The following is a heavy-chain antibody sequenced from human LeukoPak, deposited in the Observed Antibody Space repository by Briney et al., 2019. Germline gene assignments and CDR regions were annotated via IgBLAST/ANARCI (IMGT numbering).Heavy chain of an antibody. CDR1: GFTFSSYA. Sequence: GGSPRLSCAASGFTFSSYAMSWVRQAPGKGLEWVSTISGSTGDTFYAHSVKGRFTISRDNSKNTLYLQMNSLRAEDTAVYYCARGGYSSGWAFDYWGQGTLVTVSS. V-gene: IGHV3-23*01. CDR2: ISGSTGDT. J-gene: IGHJ4*02. D-gene: IGHD6-19*01. CDR3: ARGGYSSGWAFDY.